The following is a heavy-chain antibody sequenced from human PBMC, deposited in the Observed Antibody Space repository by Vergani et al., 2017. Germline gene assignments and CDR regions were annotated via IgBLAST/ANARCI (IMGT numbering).Heavy chain of an antibody. J-gene: IGHJ4*02. CDR1: VFTFSSYC. Sequence: EVQLVESGGGLVKPGGSLRLSCEVSVFTFSSYCMNWVRQAPGKGLEWVSSINSRSDYIYYADSVKGLFTISRDNAKNSLYLQMNSLRVEDTAVYYCASNLYCSGATCYARSIDYWGQGTLVTVSS. CDR2: INSRSDYI. CDR3: ASNLYCSGATCYARSIDY. V-gene: IGHV3-21*01. D-gene: IGHD2-15*01.